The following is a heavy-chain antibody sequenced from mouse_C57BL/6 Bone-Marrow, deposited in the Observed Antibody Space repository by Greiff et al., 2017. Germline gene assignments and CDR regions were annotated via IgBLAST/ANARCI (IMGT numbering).Heavy chain of an antibody. Sequence: QVQLKQSGAELAKPGASVKLSCKASGYTFTSYWMHWVKQRPGQGLEWIGYINPSSGYTKYNQKFKDKATLTADKSSSTAYMQLSSLTYEDSAVYFCARGDITTIYFDYWGQGTTLTVSS. D-gene: IGHD1-2*01. CDR1: GYTFTSYW. V-gene: IGHV1-7*01. CDR2: INPSSGYT. J-gene: IGHJ2*01. CDR3: ARGDITTIYFDY.